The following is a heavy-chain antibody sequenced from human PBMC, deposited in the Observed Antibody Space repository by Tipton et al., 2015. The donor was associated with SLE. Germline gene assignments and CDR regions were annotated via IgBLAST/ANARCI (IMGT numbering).Heavy chain of an antibody. V-gene: IGHV3-21*03. J-gene: IGHJ3*02. Sequence: SLRLSCAASGFTFSSYSMNWVRQAPGKGLEWVSSISSSSSYIYYADSVKGRFTISRDNAKNSPYLQMNSLRAEDTAVYYCARVVAAAGTGAFDIRGQGTMVTVSS. CDR2: ISSSSSYI. CDR3: ARVVAAAGTGAFDI. D-gene: IGHD6-13*01. CDR1: GFTFSSYS.